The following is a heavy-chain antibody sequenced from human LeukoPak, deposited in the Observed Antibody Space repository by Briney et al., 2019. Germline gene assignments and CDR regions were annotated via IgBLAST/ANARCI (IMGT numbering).Heavy chain of an antibody. Sequence: SETLSLTCTVSGGSISSSPYYWTWIRQPAGKGLEWIGRIYTSGSTNYNPSLKSRVTISVDTSKNQFSLKLSSVTAADTAVYYCASIDTAIIWTDYWGQGTLVTVSS. CDR2: IYTSGST. CDR1: GGSISSSPYY. V-gene: IGHV4-61*02. J-gene: IGHJ4*02. CDR3: ASIDTAIIWTDY. D-gene: IGHD5-18*01.